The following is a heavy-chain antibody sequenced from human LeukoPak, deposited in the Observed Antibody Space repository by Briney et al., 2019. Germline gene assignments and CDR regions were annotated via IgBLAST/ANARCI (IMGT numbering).Heavy chain of an antibody. CDR2: IKEDGTEI. V-gene: IGHV3-7*03. J-gene: IGHJ6*03. CDR1: GFTFSSRW. D-gene: IGHD3-16*01. Sequence: GGSLRLSCAASGFTFSSRWMNWVRQAPGKGLEWVANIKEDGTEIYYVDSVKGRFTISRDNAKNSLYLQMNSLRAEDTAVYYCARDGLLVGDTHYYYMDVWGKGTTVTVSS. CDR3: ARDGLLVGDTHYYYMDV.